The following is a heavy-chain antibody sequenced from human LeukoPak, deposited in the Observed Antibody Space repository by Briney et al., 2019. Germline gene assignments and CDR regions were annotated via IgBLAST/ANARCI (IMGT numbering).Heavy chain of an antibody. Sequence: GGXXRLSCVGSGFIFSSYDMGWVGQAPGKGVDWVSSICPARYSTYYQASVKGRFTISTDNSRNTMYLQMNSLRAEDTAVYYCARGESFAFDVWGQGTMVTVSS. CDR3: ARGESFAFDV. J-gene: IGHJ3*01. CDR2: ICPARYST. V-gene: IGHV3-23*01. CDR1: GFIFSSYD.